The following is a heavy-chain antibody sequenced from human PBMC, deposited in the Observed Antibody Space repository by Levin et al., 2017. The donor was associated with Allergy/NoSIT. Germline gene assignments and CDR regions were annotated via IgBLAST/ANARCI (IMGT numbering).Heavy chain of an antibody. J-gene: IGHJ6*02. CDR1: GLTFSAYA. V-gene: IGHV3-23*01. D-gene: IGHD2-21*02. CDR2: ISVSGSST. Sequence: GGSLRLSCGASGLTFSAYAMSWVRQAPGKGLEWVSSISVSGSSTYYADSVKGRFTISRDNSKNTLYLQMNNLRAEDTALYYGTIDGSCDFVDYSYNFGMGVWGHGTTVTVSS. CDR3: TIDGSCDFVDYSYNFGMGV.